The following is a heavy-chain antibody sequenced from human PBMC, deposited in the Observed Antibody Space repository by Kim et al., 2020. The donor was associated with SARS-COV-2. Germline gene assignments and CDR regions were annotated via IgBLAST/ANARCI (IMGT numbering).Heavy chain of an antibody. J-gene: IGHJ5*02. CDR1: GGSITSYY. Sequence: SETLSLTCTVSGGSITSYYLSWIRHRPGKGMGWNGYGYISGSTSFNPTLKSRVTISVDTSKNQCSLKLNSVTAAATDVHYCAREGYCSSTGCHALDPWGQESLVTVSS. CDR2: GYISGST. V-gene: IGHV4-59*01. D-gene: IGHD2-2*01. CDR3: AREGYCSSTGCHALDP.